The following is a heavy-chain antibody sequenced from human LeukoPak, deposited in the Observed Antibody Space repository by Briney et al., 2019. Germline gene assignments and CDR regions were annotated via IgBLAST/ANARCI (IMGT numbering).Heavy chain of an antibody. CDR1: GVSISSYF. CDR2: VYHNGSA. D-gene: IGHD1-1*01. Sequence: PSETLSLTCTVSGVSISSYFWSWIRQPPGKGPEWIGYVYHNGSANSNPSLKRRVSLSLDTSKNQFSLKLTSVTAAHPAVCYSASQWGGTTFHWGQGTLVTVSS. V-gene: IGHV4-59*01. CDR3: ASQWGGTTFH. J-gene: IGHJ4*02.